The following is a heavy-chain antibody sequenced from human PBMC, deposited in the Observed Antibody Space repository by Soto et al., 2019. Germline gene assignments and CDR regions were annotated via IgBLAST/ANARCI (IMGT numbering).Heavy chain of an antibody. Sequence: PSETLSLTCTVSGGSISSYYWSWIRQPPGKGLEWIGYIYYSGSTNYNPSLKSRVTISVDTSKNQFSLKLSSVTAADTAVYYCARDSKGGYSGYDPGMDVWGQGTTVTVSS. CDR2: IYYSGST. J-gene: IGHJ6*02. V-gene: IGHV4-59*01. CDR3: ARDSKGGYSGYDPGMDV. CDR1: GGSISSYY. D-gene: IGHD5-12*01.